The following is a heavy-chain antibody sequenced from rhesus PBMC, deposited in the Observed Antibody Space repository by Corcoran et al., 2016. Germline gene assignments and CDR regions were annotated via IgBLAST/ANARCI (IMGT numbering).Heavy chain of an antibody. CDR2: IKGNTGNT. J-gene: IGHJ1*01. CDR1: GASISDNW. V-gene: IGHV4-80*01. D-gene: IGHD3-22*01. Sequence: QVQLQESGPGLVKPSETLSLTCTVSGASISDNWWSWIRRPPGKGLEWIGEIKGNTGNTNNNPSLKSRVTISKDASTNMFSLNLYSMTAADTAVYYCTRGSGVIVMGEYFEFWGQGALVTVSS. CDR3: TRGSGVIVMGEYFEF.